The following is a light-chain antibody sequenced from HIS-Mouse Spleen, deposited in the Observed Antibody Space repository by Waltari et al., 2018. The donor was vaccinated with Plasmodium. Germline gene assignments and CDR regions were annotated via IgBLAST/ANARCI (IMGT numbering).Light chain of an antibody. CDR3: YSTDSSGNHRV. J-gene: IGLJ3*02. CDR2: EDS. CDR1: ALPKNY. V-gene: IGLV3-10*01. Sequence: SYALTQPPSVSVSPGQPARITCSGDALPKNYASWYQQKSGQAPVLVIYEDSKRPAGIPERFSGSSAGTMATLTISGAQVEDEADYYCYSTDSSGNHRVFGGGTKLTVL.